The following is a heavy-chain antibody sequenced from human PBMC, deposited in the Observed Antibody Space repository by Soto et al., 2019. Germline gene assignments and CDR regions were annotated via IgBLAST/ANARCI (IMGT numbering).Heavy chain of an antibody. CDR1: GGSISSGGYS. D-gene: IGHD5-12*01. V-gene: IGHV4-30-2*01. Sequence: TLSLTCAVSGGSISSGGYSWSWIRQPPGKGLEWIGYIYHSGSTYYNPSLKSRVTISVDRSKNQFSLKLSSVTAADTAVYYCARGPMATIPYYFDYWGQGTLVTVS. J-gene: IGHJ4*02. CDR3: ARGPMATIPYYFDY. CDR2: IYHSGST.